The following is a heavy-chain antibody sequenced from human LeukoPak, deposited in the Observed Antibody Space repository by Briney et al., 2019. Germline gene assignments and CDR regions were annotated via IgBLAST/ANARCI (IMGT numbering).Heavy chain of an antibody. V-gene: IGHV3-21*01. J-gene: IGHJ5*02. D-gene: IGHD5-12*01. CDR3: SRYRLGGLDL. Sequence: PGGSLRLSCAASGFDFSTYAINWVRQAPGKGLEWVSSISTMSNYIFYGDSVKGRFTISRDNAKNSVYLQMNSLRPEDTAVYYCSRYRLGGLDLWGQGTLVTVSS. CDR1: GFDFSTYA. CDR2: ISTMSNYI.